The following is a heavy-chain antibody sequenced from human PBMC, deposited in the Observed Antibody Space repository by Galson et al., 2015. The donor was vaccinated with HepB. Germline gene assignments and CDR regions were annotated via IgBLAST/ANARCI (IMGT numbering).Heavy chain of an antibody. Sequence: LRLSCAGSGFTFSGSAMHWVRQTSGKGLEWIGRIGSKASNYATAYKASVKGRFTISRDDSKNTAYLQMNSLRTEDTAVYYCTRLGDPSGYSSSWGQGTLVTVSS. CDR2: IGSKASNYAT. V-gene: IGHV3-73*01. CDR1: GFTFSGSA. D-gene: IGHD2-2*01. CDR3: TRLGDPSGYSSS. J-gene: IGHJ4*02.